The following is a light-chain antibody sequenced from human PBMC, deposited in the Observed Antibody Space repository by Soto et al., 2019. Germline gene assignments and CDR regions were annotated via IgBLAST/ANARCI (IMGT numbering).Light chain of an antibody. CDR3: SSYTTSSTANNV. CDR1: SSDVGGYNY. CDR2: DVS. J-gene: IGLJ1*01. Sequence: QSALTQPASVSGSPGQSITISCTGTSSDVGGYNYVSWYQQHPGKAPKLMIYDVSNRPSGVSNRFSGSKSGNTASLTISGLQAEDEADYYCSSYTTSSTANNVFGTRTKLTVL. V-gene: IGLV2-14*01.